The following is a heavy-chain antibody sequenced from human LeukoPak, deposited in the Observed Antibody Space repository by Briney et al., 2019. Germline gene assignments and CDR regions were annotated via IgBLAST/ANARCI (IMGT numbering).Heavy chain of an antibody. CDR2: INHSGST. D-gene: IGHD3-22*01. CDR1: GGSFSGYY. Sequence: PSETLSLTCAVYGGSFSGYYWSWIRRPPGKGLEWIGEINHSGSTNYNPSLKSRVTISVDTSKNQFSLKLSSVTAADTAVYYCARADYYYDSSGYYVHDYWGQGTLVTVSS. CDR3: ARADYYYDSSGYYVHDY. V-gene: IGHV4-34*01. J-gene: IGHJ4*02.